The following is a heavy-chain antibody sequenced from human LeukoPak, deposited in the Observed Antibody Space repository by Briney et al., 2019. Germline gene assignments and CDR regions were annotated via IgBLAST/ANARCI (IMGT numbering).Heavy chain of an antibody. D-gene: IGHD3-22*01. CDR3: AIMHPYYDGSGYWVQ. Sequence: GGSLRLSCAASGFTFSSYAMSWVRQAPGKGLEWVSGIGTSGGSSSYADSVKGRFTISRDNPRNTLYMQMNSLRAEDTALYYCAIMHPYYDGSGYWVQWGQGTLVTASS. V-gene: IGHV3-23*01. CDR2: IGTSGGSS. J-gene: IGHJ4*02. CDR1: GFTFSSYA.